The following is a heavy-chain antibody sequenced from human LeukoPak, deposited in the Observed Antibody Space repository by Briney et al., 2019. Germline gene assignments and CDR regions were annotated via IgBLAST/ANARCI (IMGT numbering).Heavy chain of an antibody. V-gene: IGHV4-34*01. CDR1: GGSFSGYY. D-gene: IGHD4-11*01. Sequence: PSETLSLTCAVYGGSFSGYYWSWIRQPPGKGLEWIGEINHSGSTNYNPSLKSRVTISVDTSKNQFSLKLSSVTAADTAVYYCARDVTTVAVRHNWFDPWGQGTLVTVSS. CDR2: INHSGST. J-gene: IGHJ5*02. CDR3: ARDVTTVAVRHNWFDP.